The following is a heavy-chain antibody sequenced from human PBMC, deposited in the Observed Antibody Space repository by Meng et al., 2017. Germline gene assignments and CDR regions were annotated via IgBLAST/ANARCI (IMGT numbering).Heavy chain of an antibody. CDR1: GYSFATYW. D-gene: IGHD5-24*01. V-gene: IGHV5-51*01. J-gene: IGHJ4*02. CDR3: AKLGRAGCNSIGGSIDY. CDR2: IYPGDFDT. Sequence: GGFLRLSCKGSGYSFATYWIGWVRQMPGKGLEWLGIIYPGDFDTRYSPSFQGQVTSSADKSITTAYLQWSSLKASDTAMYYCAKLGRAGCNSIGGSIDYWGQGTLVTVSS.